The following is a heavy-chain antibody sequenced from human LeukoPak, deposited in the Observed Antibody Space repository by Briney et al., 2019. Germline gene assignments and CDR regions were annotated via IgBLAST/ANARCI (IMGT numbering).Heavy chain of an antibody. J-gene: IGHJ4*02. CDR2: INPNSGGT. CDR1: GYTFTGYY. Sequence: ASVKVSCKASGYTFTGYYMHWVRQAPGQGLEWMGWINPNSGGTNYAQTFQGWVTMTRDTSISTAYMELSRLRSDDAAVYYCARAPYYGSGSYYDYWGEGTLVTVSS. CDR3: ARAPYYGSGSYYDY. D-gene: IGHD3-10*01. V-gene: IGHV1-2*04.